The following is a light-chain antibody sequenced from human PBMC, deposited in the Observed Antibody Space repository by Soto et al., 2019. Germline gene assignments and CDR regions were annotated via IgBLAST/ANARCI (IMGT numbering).Light chain of an antibody. CDR3: HQYYSYPWT. CDR2: AAS. J-gene: IGKJ1*01. CDR1: QGISSY. Sequence: AIRMTQSPSSLSASTGDRVTITCRASQGISSYLAWYQQKPGKAPKLLIYAASTLQSGVPSKFSGSGSGTVFTLTIRCLQSEDFATYYCHQYYSYPWTFGQGTKVDIK. V-gene: IGKV1-8*01.